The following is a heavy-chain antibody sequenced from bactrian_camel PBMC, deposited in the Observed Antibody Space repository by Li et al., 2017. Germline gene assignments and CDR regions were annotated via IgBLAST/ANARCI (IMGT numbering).Heavy chain of an antibody. V-gene: IGHV3S53*01. D-gene: IGHD2*01. CDR3: AASWDVTAIEALGRIADPAFGY. J-gene: IGHJ6*01. CDR2: IDSGGIT. Sequence: HVQLVESGGGSVQAGGSLGLSCEVSGSIDGTNCIGWFRQYPGKEREGIATIDSGGITAYADSVKGRFTISKDNAKNILYLQMDYLKPEDSATYRCAASWDVTAIEALGRIADPAFGYWGEGTQVTVS. CDR1: GSIDGTNC.